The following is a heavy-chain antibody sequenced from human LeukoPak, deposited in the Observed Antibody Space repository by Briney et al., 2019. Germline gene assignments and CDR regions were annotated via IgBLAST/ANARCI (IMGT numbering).Heavy chain of an antibody. J-gene: IGHJ5*02. Sequence: SETLSLTCTVSGGSISTTSTYWGWIRQPPGKGLEWIGSKYYSGTTYYNPSLKSRVTIFVDTSKNQFSLKLSSVTAADMATYYCARSIAGDGPTHNWSGPWGPGALVTVSS. CDR3: ARSIAGDGPTHNWSGP. V-gene: IGHV4-39*01. CDR2: KYYSGTT. D-gene: IGHD6-13*01. CDR1: GGSISTTSTY.